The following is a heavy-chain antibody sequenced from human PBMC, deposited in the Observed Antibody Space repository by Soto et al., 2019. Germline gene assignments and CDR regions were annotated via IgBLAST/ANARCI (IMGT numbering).Heavy chain of an antibody. CDR2: MSGSGAST. Sequence: GGSLRLSCAASGFTFSNYPMSWLRQAPGKGLEWVSGMSGSGASTYYADSVKGRFTISRDNSKITLYLQMNSLRGEDTSIYYCAKVGSGWCYFDYWGQGTLVTVSS. CDR1: GFTFSNYP. D-gene: IGHD6-19*01. CDR3: AKVGSGWCYFDY. V-gene: IGHV3-23*01. J-gene: IGHJ4*02.